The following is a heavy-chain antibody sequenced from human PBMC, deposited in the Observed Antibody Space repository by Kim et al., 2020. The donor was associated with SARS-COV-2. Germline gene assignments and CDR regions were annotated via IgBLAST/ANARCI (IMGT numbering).Heavy chain of an antibody. V-gene: IGHV4-34*01. CDR2: INHSGST. D-gene: IGHD2-15*01. CDR3: ATPSLGPHGGRGGMDV. Sequence: SETLSLTCAVYGGSFSGYYWSWIRQPPGKGLEWIGEINHSGSTNYNPSLKSRVTISVDTSKNQFSLKLSSVTAADTAVYYCATPSLGPHGGRGGMDVWGQGTTVTVSS. CDR1: GGSFSGYY. J-gene: IGHJ6*02.